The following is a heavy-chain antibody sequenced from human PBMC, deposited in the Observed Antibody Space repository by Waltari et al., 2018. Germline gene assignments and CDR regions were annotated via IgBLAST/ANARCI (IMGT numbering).Heavy chain of an antibody. Sequence: VQLQESGPGLVKPSETLSLTCTVSGGSISSYYWSWIRQPPGKGLEWVSAISGSGGSTYYADSVKGRFTISRDNSKNTLYLQMNSLRAEDTAVYYCAKTGIFDYWGQGTLVTVSS. V-gene: IGHV3-23*01. CDR2: ISGSGGST. CDR1: GGSISSYY. CDR3: AKTGIFDY. J-gene: IGHJ4*02.